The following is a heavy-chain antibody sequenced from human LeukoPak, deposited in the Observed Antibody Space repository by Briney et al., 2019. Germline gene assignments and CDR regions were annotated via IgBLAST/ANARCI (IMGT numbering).Heavy chain of an antibody. V-gene: IGHV3-7*01. D-gene: IGHD3-16*02. CDR3: AREIYDYVWGSYPYWDYFDY. CDR1: GFTFSSYW. J-gene: IGHJ4*02. Sequence: GGSLRLSCAASGFTFSSYWMSWVRQAPGKGLEWVANIKQDGSEKYYVDSVKGRFTISRDNAKNSLYLQMNSLRAEDTAVYYCAREIYDYVWGSYPYWDYFDYWGQGTLVTVSS. CDR2: IKQDGSEK.